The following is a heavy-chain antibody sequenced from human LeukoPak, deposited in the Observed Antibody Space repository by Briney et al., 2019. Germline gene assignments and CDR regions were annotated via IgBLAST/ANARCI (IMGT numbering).Heavy chain of an antibody. CDR2: ISSDGSST. J-gene: IGHJ4*02. CDR3: ARSFGAGTYAVDY. V-gene: IGHV3-74*01. Sequence: PGGSLRLSCAASGFTFSTYWMHWVRQAPGKGLVWVSRISSDGSSTSYADSVKGRFTISRDNAENTLFLQMNSLRAEDTAVYYCARSFGAGTYAVDYWGQGTLVTVSS. D-gene: IGHD3-10*01. CDR1: GFTFSTYW.